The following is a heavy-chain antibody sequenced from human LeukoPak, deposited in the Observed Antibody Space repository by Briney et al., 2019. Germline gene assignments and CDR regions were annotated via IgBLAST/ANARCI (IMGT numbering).Heavy chain of an antibody. CDR3: ARGDRAASGYDY. J-gene: IGHJ4*02. D-gene: IGHD3-22*01. CDR1: GFTVSGNY. V-gene: IGHV3-66*01. Sequence: GGSLRLSCAASGFTVSGNYMNWVRQAPGKGLEWVSITYSGGSTYYVDSVKGRFSISRDNSKNTLFLQMNSLRAEDTAVYYCARGDRAASGYDYWGQGTLVTVSS. CDR2: TYSGGST.